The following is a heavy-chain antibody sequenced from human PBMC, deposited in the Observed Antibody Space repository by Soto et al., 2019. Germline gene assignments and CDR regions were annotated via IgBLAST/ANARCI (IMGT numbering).Heavy chain of an antibody. J-gene: IGHJ4*02. CDR2: INPASGNT. V-gene: IGHV1-46*01. CDR3: ARDLAAGAR. Sequence: QVQLVQSGAEVKKPGASVKVSCRTSGYTFTHYYIHWVRQAPGQGLEWLGIINPASGNTNYAQDFQGRGTLSMDTSTTTVYRELSSLRAEDTTIVFRARDLAAGARWGQGTLVTVSS. CDR1: GYTFTHYY. D-gene: IGHD6-13*01.